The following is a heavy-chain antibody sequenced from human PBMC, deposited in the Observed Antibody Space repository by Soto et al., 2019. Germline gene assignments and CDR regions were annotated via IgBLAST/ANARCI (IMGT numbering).Heavy chain of an antibody. Sequence: EVQLLESGGGLVQPGGSLRLSCAASGFTFSSYAMSWVRQAPGKGLEWVSAISGSGGSTYYADSVKGRFTLSRDNSKNTLYLQMNSLRAEDTAVYYGAKENGYSSSWFEFDYWGQGTLVTVSS. J-gene: IGHJ4*02. V-gene: IGHV3-23*01. CDR2: ISGSGGST. CDR3: AKENGYSSSWFEFDY. D-gene: IGHD6-13*01. CDR1: GFTFSSYA.